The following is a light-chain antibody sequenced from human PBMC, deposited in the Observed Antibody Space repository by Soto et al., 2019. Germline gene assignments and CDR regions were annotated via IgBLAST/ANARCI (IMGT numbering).Light chain of an antibody. J-gene: IGKJ4*01. V-gene: IGKV1-12*01. CDR3: QQANSFPLT. CDR1: QGLSNW. Sequence: DIQMPQSPSSVSASVADSVTITCRARQGLSNWLGWYQQKPGQAPNLLIYSASSLQSGVPSRFSGSGSGTEFSVPISSLQPEDFANYYFQQANSFPLTFGGGTKVEIK. CDR2: SAS.